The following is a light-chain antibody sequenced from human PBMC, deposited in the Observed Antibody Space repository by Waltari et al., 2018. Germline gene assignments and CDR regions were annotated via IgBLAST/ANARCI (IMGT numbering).Light chain of an antibody. CDR1: PSISSY. CDR2: TAS. CDR3: QQMCSSPHT. V-gene: IGKV1-39*01. Sequence: DIHLTQSPSSLSASIGDRVTIPCRASPSISSYLNWFHQQPRKAPKLLIYTASTLQSGVPSRFSGSGSGTDFALTISSLQPEDFATYYCQQMCSSPHTFGQGTKLEIK. J-gene: IGKJ2*01.